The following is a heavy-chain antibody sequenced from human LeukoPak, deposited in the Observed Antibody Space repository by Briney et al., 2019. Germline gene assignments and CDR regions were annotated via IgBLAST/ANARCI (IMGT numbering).Heavy chain of an antibody. Sequence: ASVKVSCKASGYTFTSYGISWVRQAPGQGLEWMGWISAYNGNTNYAQKLQGRVTMTTDTSTSTAYMELRSLRSDDTAVYYCARDYGGNYYNWFHPWGQGTLVTVSS. D-gene: IGHD4-23*01. CDR1: GYTFTSYG. CDR3: ARDYGGNYYNWFHP. V-gene: IGHV1-18*01. J-gene: IGHJ5*02. CDR2: ISAYNGNT.